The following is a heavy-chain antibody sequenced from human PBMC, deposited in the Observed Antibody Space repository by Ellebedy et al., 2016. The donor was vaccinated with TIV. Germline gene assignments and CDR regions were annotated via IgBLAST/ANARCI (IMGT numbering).Heavy chain of an antibody. V-gene: IGHV4-59*01. CDR3: ARSSSSSWYSYYYYYYGMDV. CDR1: GGSISSYY. Sequence: SETLSLXXTVSGGSISSYYWSWIRQPPGKGLAWIGYIYYSGSTNYNPSLKSRVTISVDTSKNQFSLKLSSVTAADTAVYYCARSSSSSWYSYYYYYYGMDVWGQGTTVAVSS. J-gene: IGHJ6*02. CDR2: IYYSGST. D-gene: IGHD6-13*01.